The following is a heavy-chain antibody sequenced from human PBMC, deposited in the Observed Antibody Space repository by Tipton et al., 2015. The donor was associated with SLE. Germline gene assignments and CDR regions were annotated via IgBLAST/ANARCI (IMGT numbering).Heavy chain of an antibody. V-gene: IGHV4-39*07. CDR1: DGSIRSTNYY. J-gene: IGHJ6*03. Sequence: TLSLTCTVSDGSIRSTNYYWGWIRQPPGKGLEWIGSIFYTGSTYYNPSLKSRVSFSIDTSKHQFSLKLNSVTAADTAVYYCARQSVGGVPYFHYMDVWGKGTTVTVSS. D-gene: IGHD1-26*01. CDR2: IFYTGST. CDR3: ARQSVGGVPYFHYMDV.